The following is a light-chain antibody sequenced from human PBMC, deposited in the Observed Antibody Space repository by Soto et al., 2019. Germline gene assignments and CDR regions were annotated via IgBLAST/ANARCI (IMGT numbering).Light chain of an antibody. Sequence: QSVLTQPPSVSGAPGQRVTISCTGSSSNIGAGYDVHWYQQLPGTAPKLLIYGNSNRPSGVPDRFSGSKSGTSASLAITGLQAEDEADYYCQSYDSSLPHDVFGTGTKLTVL. J-gene: IGLJ1*01. V-gene: IGLV1-40*01. CDR3: QSYDSSLPHDV. CDR1: SSNIGAGYD. CDR2: GNS.